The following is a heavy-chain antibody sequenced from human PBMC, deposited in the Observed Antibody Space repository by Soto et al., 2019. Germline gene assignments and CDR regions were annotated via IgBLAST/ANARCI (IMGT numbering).Heavy chain of an antibody. CDR3: ARELHDYAYCQH. CDR1: GGTFSSYT. Sequence: QVQLVQSGAEVKKPGSSVNVSCTASGGTFSSYTISWVRQAPGQGLEWMGRLIPILGIANYAQKFQGRVTITADKSTSTAYMELSSLRSEDTAVYYCARELHDYAYCQHWGQGTLVTVSS. D-gene: IGHD4-17*01. CDR2: LIPILGIA. J-gene: IGHJ1*01. V-gene: IGHV1-69*08.